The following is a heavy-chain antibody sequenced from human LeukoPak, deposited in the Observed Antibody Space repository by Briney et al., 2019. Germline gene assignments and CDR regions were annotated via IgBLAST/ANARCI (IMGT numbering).Heavy chain of an antibody. V-gene: IGHV4-4*07. D-gene: IGHD2-15*01. CDR2: IYTSGST. J-gene: IGHJ6*03. CDR3: ARDGVVAAPYYYYYYMDV. Sequence: SETLSLTCTVSGGSISSYYLSWIRQPAGKGLEWIGRIYTSGSTNYSPSLKSRVTMSVDTSKNQFSLKLSSVTAADTAVYYCARDGVVAAPYYYYYYMDVWGKGTTVTVSS. CDR1: GGSISSYY.